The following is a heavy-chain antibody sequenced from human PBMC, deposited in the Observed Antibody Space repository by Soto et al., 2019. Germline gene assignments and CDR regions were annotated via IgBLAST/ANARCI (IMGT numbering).Heavy chain of an antibody. CDR3: ARESRDCSVSLFEPQYYFDY. CDR1: GGSISSGDYY. J-gene: IGHJ4*02. D-gene: IGHD3-10*02. CDR2: IYYCRST. V-gene: IGHV4-30-4*01. Sequence: QVQLQESGPGLVKPSQTLSLTCTVSGGSISSGDYYWSWIRQPPGKGLEWIGYIYYCRSTYYNPALKSRVTISVDRSNNQFSRKLGSVTAADTAVYYCARESRDCSVSLFEPQYYFDYWGQGTLVTVSS.